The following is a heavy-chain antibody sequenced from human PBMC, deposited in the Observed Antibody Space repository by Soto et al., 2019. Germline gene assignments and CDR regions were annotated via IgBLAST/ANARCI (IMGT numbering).Heavy chain of an antibody. CDR2: ISGSGGST. J-gene: IGHJ4*02. Sequence: GGSLRVSCAASGFTFSSDAMSWVRQAPGKGLEWVSAISGSGGSTYYADSVKGRFTISRDNSKNTLYLQMNSLRAEDTAVYYCAKGPSYAIGFDYWGQGTLVTVSS. CDR1: GFTFSSDA. CDR3: AKGPSYAIGFDY. V-gene: IGHV3-23*01. D-gene: IGHD2-8*01.